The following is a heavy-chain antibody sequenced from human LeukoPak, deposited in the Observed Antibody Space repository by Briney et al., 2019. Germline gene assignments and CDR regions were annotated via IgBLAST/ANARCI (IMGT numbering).Heavy chain of an antibody. D-gene: IGHD5-12*01. CDR3: AKDSTGRGYSGYESDFDY. Sequence: PGGSLRLSCAASAFTFSSYGMHWDRQAPGKGLEWVAFIRYDGSNKYYADSVKGRFTISRDNSKNTLYLQMNSLRAEDTAVYYCAKDSTGRGYSGYESDFDYWGQGTLVTVSS. J-gene: IGHJ4*02. CDR2: IRYDGSNK. CDR1: AFTFSSYG. V-gene: IGHV3-30*02.